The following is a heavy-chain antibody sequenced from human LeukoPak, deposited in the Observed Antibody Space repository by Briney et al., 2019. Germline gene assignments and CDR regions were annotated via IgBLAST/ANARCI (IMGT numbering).Heavy chain of an antibody. CDR3: ASWRRGYCSSTSCVNDAFDI. CDR1: GGSISSSSYY. CDR2: IYYSGST. Sequence: SETLSLTCTVSGGSISSSSYYWGWIRQPPGKGLEWIGSIYYSGSTYYNPSLKSRVTISVDTSKNQFSLKLSSVTAADTAVYYCASWRRGYCSSTSCVNDAFDIWGQGTMVTVSS. V-gene: IGHV4-39*07. D-gene: IGHD2-2*01. J-gene: IGHJ3*02.